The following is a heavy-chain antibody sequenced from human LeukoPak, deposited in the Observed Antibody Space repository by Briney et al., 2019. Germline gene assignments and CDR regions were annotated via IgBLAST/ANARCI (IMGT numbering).Heavy chain of an antibody. Sequence: PGGSLRLSCVASGFTFNDYYMSWVRQAPGKGLEWVSAISGSGGSTYYADSVRGRFTISRDNSKNTLYLQMNSLRAEDTAVYYCAKDQSYYYDSGSYSWFDPWGQGTLVTVSS. CDR3: AKDQSYYYDSGSYSWFDP. CDR2: ISGSGGST. D-gene: IGHD3-10*01. CDR1: GFTFNDYY. V-gene: IGHV3-23*01. J-gene: IGHJ5*02.